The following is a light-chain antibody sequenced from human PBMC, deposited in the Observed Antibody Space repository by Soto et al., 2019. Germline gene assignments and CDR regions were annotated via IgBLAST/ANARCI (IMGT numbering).Light chain of an antibody. V-gene: IGKV3-20*01. CDR1: QSVGSSR. J-gene: IGKJ1*01. CDR2: GAS. CDR3: QQYATSPWT. Sequence: EIVLTQSPGTLSLSQGERVTLSCRASQSVGSSRLAWYQQKPGQAPRLLIYGASSRATGIPDRFGGSGSGTDFTLTISRLEPEDFALYYCQQYATSPWTFGQGTKVDIK.